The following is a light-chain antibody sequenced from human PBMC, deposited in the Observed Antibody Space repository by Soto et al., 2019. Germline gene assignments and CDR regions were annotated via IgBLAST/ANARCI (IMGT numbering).Light chain of an antibody. V-gene: IGLV2-8*01. CDR2: EVS. CDR1: SSDVGGYVY. Sequence: QSALTQPPSASGSPGQSVTISCTGTSSDVGGYVYVSWYQQHPGKVPKLVIYEVSKRPSGVPDRFSGSKSGNTASLTISGLQADDEADYYCSSYAGSKSDFGTGTKLTVL. CDR3: SSYAGSKSD. J-gene: IGLJ1*01.